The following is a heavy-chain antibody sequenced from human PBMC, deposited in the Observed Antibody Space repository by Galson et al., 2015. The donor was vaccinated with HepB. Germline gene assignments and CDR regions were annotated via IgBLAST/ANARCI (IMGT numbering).Heavy chain of an antibody. V-gene: IGHV3-30-3*01. CDR2: ISYDGSNK. D-gene: IGHD1-14*01. Sequence: SLRLSCAASGFTFSSYAMHWVRQAPGKGLEWVAVISYDGSNKYYADSVKGRFTISRDNSKNTLYLQMNSLRAEDTAVYSCARAPKITGAFDYWGQGTLVTVSS. CDR3: ARAPKITGAFDY. J-gene: IGHJ4*02. CDR1: GFTFSSYA.